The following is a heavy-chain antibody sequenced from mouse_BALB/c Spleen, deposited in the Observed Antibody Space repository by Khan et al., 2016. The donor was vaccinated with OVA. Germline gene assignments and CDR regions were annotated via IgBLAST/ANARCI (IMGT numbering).Heavy chain of an antibody. CDR1: GYSITSGY. Sequence: EVQLQESGPSLVKPSQTLSLTCSVTGYSITSGYWSWIRKFPGNKLEYMGYMIYSGNTYYNPSLKSRISITRHTSKNQYYLQLNSVTTKETATYYCASSTYMSSFAYWGKGTLVTISA. CDR3: ASSTYMSSFAY. V-gene: IGHV3-8*02. J-gene: IGHJ3*01. D-gene: IGHD1-3*01. CDR2: MIYSGNT.